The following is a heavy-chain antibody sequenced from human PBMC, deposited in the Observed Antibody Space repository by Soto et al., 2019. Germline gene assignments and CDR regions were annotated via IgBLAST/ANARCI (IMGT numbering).Heavy chain of an antibody. V-gene: IGHV4-59*08. CDR2: IYYSGST. J-gene: IGHJ6*03. Sequence: QVQLQESGPGLVKPSETLSLTCTVSGGSISSYYWSWIRQPPGKGLEWIGYIYYSGSTNYNPSLKSRVTISVDTSKNQFSLKLSSVTAADTAVYYCARWRAIPPHMVRAPPYYMDVWGKGTTVTVSS. CDR3: ARWRAIPPHMVRAPPYYMDV. D-gene: IGHD3-10*01. CDR1: GGSISSYY.